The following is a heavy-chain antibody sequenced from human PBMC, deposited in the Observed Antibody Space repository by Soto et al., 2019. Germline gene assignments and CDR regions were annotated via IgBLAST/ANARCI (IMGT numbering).Heavy chain of an antibody. J-gene: IGHJ6*02. V-gene: IGHV1-46*01. Sequence: ASVKVSCKASGYTFTSYFMHWVRQAPEQGLEWMGIINPSGGSTSYAQKFQGRVTMTRDTSTGTVYMELSSLRSEDTAVYYCARVQSIPLAYYGMDVWGQGTTVTVSS. D-gene: IGHD2-21*01. CDR2: INPSGGST. CDR1: GYTFTSYF. CDR3: ARVQSIPLAYYGMDV.